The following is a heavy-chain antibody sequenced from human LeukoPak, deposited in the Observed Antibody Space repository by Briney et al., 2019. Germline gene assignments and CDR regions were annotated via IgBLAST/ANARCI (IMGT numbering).Heavy chain of an antibody. CDR2: IYYTGTT. V-gene: IGHV4-59*01. CDR1: GESISSSY. Sequence: SETLALTCTVSGESISSSYWSWIRQPPGKTLDGIGYIYYTGTTNYNPSLKSRVTMSIDTSKNQFSLNLNSVTAADTAVYYCARGFYDSSGYSNCFDPWGQGTLVTVSS. CDR3: ARGFYDSSGYSNCFDP. D-gene: IGHD3-22*01. J-gene: IGHJ5*02.